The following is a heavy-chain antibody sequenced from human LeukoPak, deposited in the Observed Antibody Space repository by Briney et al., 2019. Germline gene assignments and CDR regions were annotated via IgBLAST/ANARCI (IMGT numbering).Heavy chain of an antibody. CDR3: ASNYYGSGSLDY. J-gene: IGHJ4*02. CDR1: GGSISSYY. CDR2: IYYSGST. D-gene: IGHD3-10*01. V-gene: IGHV4-59*08. Sequence: SETLSLTCTVSGGSISSYYWSWIRQPPGKGLEWIGYIYYSGSTNYNPSLKSRVTISVDTSKNQFSLKLSSVTAADTAVYYCASNYYGSGSLDYWGQGTLVTISS.